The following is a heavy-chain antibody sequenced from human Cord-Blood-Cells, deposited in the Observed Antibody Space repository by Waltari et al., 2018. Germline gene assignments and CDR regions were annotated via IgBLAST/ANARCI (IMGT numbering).Heavy chain of an antibody. J-gene: IGHJ3*02. Sequence: QVQLVQSGAEVKKPGASVKVSCKASGYTFTGYYMHWVRQAPGQGLEWMGWINPNSGGTNYAQKCQGWVTMTRDTSISTAYMELSSLRSDDTAVDYFARTHIVVVPAAGSDAFDIWGQATMVTVSS. D-gene: IGHD2-2*01. V-gene: IGHV1-2*04. CDR3: ARTHIVVVPAAGSDAFDI. CDR1: GYTFTGYY. CDR2: INPNSGGT.